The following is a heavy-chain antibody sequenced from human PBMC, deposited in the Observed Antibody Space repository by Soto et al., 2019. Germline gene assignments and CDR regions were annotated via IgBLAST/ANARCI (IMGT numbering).Heavy chain of an antibody. CDR3: ATLRSVWSWGAFDI. Sequence: QLQLQESGPGLVRPSETLSLTCTVFGGSMSISTHYWGWIRQTPGKGLDWIGNIFYTGRTYYNPSLKRRLSISVDTSKNQFSLNLSSVTAADTAVYYCATLRSVWSWGAFDIWGQGTMVTVSS. CDR1: GGSMSISTHY. CDR2: IFYTGRT. J-gene: IGHJ3*02. D-gene: IGHD6-19*01. V-gene: IGHV4-39*01.